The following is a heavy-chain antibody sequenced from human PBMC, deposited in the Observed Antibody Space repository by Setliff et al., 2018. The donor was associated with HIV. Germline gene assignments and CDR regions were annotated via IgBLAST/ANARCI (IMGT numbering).Heavy chain of an antibody. V-gene: IGHV4-4*07. Sequence: PSETLSLTCSVSGGSMSPYYWTWIRQPAGRGLEWIGRIYPTGSTIYNPSLRSRVTMSVDTSKNQSSLRLSSVTAAATAVYYCARVFPPIRGAPFGTPPGAFDIWGQGTMVTVS. CDR3: ARVFPPIRGAPFGTPPGAFDI. CDR2: IYPTGST. CDR1: GGSMSPYY. J-gene: IGHJ3*02. D-gene: IGHD2-15*01.